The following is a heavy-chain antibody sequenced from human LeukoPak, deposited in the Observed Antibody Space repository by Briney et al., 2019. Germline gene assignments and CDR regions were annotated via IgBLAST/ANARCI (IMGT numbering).Heavy chain of an antibody. V-gene: IGHV3-23*01. Sequence: GGSLRLSCAASGFTFSSYAMSWVRQAPGKGLERVSAISGSGGSTYYADSVKGRFTISRDNSKSTLYLQMNSLRAEDAAVYYCAKRGEVSTYYYFESWGQGALVTVSS. CDR1: GFTFSSYA. CDR2: ISGSGGST. CDR3: AKRGEVSTYYYFES. J-gene: IGHJ4*02. D-gene: IGHD2/OR15-2a*01.